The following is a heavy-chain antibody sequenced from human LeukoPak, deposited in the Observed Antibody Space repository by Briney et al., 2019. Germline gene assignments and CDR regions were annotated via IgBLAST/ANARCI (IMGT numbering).Heavy chain of an antibody. CDR2: INSDDSRT. Sequence: GGSLRLSCAASGFTFSAFWMHWVRHAPGKGLVWVSRINSDDSRTTYADSVKGRFTISRDNAKDTLYLQMNSLRAEDTAVYYCARGLVHDTSGYYSDYWGQGTLVTVSS. D-gene: IGHD3-22*01. J-gene: IGHJ4*02. V-gene: IGHV3-74*01. CDR3: ARGLVHDTSGYYSDY. CDR1: GFTFSAFW.